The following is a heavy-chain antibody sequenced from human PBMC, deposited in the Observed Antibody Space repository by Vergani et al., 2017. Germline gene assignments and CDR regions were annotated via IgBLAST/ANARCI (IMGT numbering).Heavy chain of an antibody. V-gene: IGHV4-34*01. CDR3: ARLSSGWDI. J-gene: IGHJ3*02. CDR2: INRSGST. Sequence: QVRLQQWGAGLLKASETLSLTCAVFGESFSTHYWSWIRQPPGKGLEGVGEINRSGSTNYNPSLKSRVTISVDTSKNQFSLKLTSVTAADTAVYYCARLSSGWDIWGQGTMVTVSS. D-gene: IGHD6-19*01. CDR1: GESFSTHY.